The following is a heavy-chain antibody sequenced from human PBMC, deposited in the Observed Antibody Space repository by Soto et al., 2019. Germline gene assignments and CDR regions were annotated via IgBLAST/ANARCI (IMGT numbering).Heavy chain of an antibody. Sequence: GSLRLSGATSGFTFSDPAMNWVRQAPGEGLEWVSGIRGDLVTTPYADSVKGRFAISRDNSKNTLYLQMNSLRDEDTAIYYCVKEGKMGVEGFDFWGQGTLVTVSS. CDR1: GFTFSDPA. CDR2: IRGDLVTT. J-gene: IGHJ4*02. D-gene: IGHD1-26*01. CDR3: VKEGKMGVEGFDF. V-gene: IGHV3-23*01.